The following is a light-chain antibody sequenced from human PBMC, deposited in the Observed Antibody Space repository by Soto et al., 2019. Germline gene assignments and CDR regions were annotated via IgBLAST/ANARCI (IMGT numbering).Light chain of an antibody. CDR1: SSDVGSYNL. Sequence: QSALTQPASVSGSPGQSITISCTGTSSDVGSYNLVSWYQQHPGKAPKLMIYEVSNRPSGVSNRFSGSKSGNTASLTISGRQAEDEAYYYCCSYAGSSTFVFGGGTKLTVL. CDR3: CSYAGSSTFV. CDR2: EVS. J-gene: IGLJ2*01. V-gene: IGLV2-23*02.